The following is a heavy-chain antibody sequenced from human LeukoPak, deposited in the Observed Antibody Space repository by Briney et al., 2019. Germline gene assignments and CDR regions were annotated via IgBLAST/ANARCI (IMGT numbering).Heavy chain of an antibody. V-gene: IGHV3-23*01. J-gene: IGHJ4*02. CDR3: AKAGSDYGDFDY. CDR1: GFTFSSYA. D-gene: IGHD4-17*01. CDR2: TSGSGGST. Sequence: PGGSLRLSCAASGFTFSSYAMSWVRQAPGKGLEWVSATSGSGGSTYYADSVKGRFAISRDNSKNTLYLQMNSLRAEDTAVYYCAKAGSDYGDFDYWGQGTLVTVSS.